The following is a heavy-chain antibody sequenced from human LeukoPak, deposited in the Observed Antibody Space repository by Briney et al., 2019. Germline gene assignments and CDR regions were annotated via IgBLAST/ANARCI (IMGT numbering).Heavy chain of an antibody. V-gene: IGHV3-7*04. CDR2: IKQDGGAK. D-gene: IGHD3-22*01. Sequence: GGSLRLSCAASGFTFTSYWMSWVRQAPGKGLEWVANIKQDGGAKYYVDSVKGRFTISRDNAKNSLYLQMNSLRAEDTAVYYCARGITYYDTSFIDYWGQGTLVTVSS. CDR1: GFTFTSYW. CDR3: ARGITYYDTSFIDY. J-gene: IGHJ4*02.